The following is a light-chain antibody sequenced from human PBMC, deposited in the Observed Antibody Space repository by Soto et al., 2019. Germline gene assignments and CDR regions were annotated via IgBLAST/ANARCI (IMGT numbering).Light chain of an antibody. CDR1: SSEIGAGSD. CDR3: QSYDTSLSGSV. J-gene: IGLJ2*01. Sequence: QSVLTQTPSVSGAPGQSVTMSCTGSSSEIGAGSDVHWYQHLPGTPPKVVISGNNNRPSGVPDRFSGSKSGTSASLSITGLQAEDEADYYCQSYDTSLSGSVFGGGTKVTVL. CDR2: GNN. V-gene: IGLV1-40*01.